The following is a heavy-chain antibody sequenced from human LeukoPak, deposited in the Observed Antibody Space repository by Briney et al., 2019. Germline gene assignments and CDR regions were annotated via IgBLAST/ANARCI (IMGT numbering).Heavy chain of an antibody. Sequence: GGSLRLSCAASGFTFSSYWMSWVRQAPGKGLEWVANIKQDGSEKYYVDSVKGRFTISRDNAKNSLYLQMNSLRAEDTAVYYCVTYYYGSGSYYTLFDHWGQGTLVTVSS. V-gene: IGHV3-7*03. CDR3: VTYYYGSGSYYTLFDH. CDR1: GFTFSSYW. D-gene: IGHD3-10*01. J-gene: IGHJ4*02. CDR2: IKQDGSEK.